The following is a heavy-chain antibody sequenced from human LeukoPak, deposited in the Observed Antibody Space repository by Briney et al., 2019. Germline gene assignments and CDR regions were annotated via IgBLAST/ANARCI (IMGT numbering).Heavy chain of an antibody. Sequence: GGSLRLSCAASGFTFSSYAMSWVRQAPGKGLEWVLAISGSGGSTYYADSVKGRFTISRDNSKNTLYLQMNRLRAEDTAVYYCAKRHSSTWYFNWGQGTLVTVSS. D-gene: IGHD6-13*01. CDR1: GFTFSSYA. CDR3: AKRHSSTWYFN. V-gene: IGHV3-23*01. J-gene: IGHJ4*02. CDR2: ISGSGGST.